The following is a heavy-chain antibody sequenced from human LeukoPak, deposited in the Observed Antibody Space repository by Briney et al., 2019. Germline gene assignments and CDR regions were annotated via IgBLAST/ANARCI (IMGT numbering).Heavy chain of an antibody. CDR3: ARHVSGIAVAGTVWWFDP. V-gene: IGHV5-51*01. Sequence: GESLKISCKGFGYSFSSYWIGWVRQMPGKGLEWMGIIYPGDSDTRYSPSFQGQVTISADKSISTAYLHRSSLKPSDTAMYYCARHVSGIAVAGTVWWFDPWGQGPLVTVSS. J-gene: IGHJ5*02. CDR1: GYSFSSYW. CDR2: IYPGDSDT. D-gene: IGHD6-19*01.